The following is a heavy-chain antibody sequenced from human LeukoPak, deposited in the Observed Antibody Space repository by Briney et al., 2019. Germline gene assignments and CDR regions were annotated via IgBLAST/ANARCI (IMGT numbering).Heavy chain of an antibody. V-gene: IGHV3-23*01. CDR1: GFTFSNYA. CDR3: ARGAPGLHYRSIDY. Sequence: GGSLRLSCAGSGFTFSNYAMTWVRQAPGKGLEWVSSVSGSGRNTFYPDSVEGRFTISRDNAKNSLYLQMNSLRAEDTAVYYCARGAPGLHYRSIDYWGQGTLVTASS. D-gene: IGHD4-11*01. J-gene: IGHJ4*02. CDR2: VSGSGRNT.